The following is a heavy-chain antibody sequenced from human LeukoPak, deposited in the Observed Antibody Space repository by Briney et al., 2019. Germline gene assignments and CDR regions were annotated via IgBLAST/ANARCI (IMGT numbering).Heavy chain of an antibody. CDR3: AREFSTSSTAFDV. CDR1: GGSFSDYY. CDR2: INQNRGSL. J-gene: IGHJ3*01. Sequence: SETLSLTCAIYGGSFSDYYWSWIRLSPGKGLEWIGEINQNRGSLNYNPSLRSRVTMSVDTSKNQFSLKVTSMTAADTAVYYCAREFSTSSTAFDVWGQETMVTVSS. V-gene: IGHV4-34*01. D-gene: IGHD6-6*01.